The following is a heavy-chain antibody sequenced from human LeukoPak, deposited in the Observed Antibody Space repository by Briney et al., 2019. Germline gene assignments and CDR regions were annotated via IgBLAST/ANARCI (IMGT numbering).Heavy chain of an antibody. CDR3: VPSDRSGLA. CDR1: GFTFSHHW. Sequence: PGGSLRLSCEGSGFTFSHHWMHWVRQAPGRGLVWVSRTNTDGSSTNYVDSVKGRFTVSRDNAKNTMYLQMNSLRAEDTAVYYCVPSDRSGLAWGHGTLVTVSS. D-gene: IGHD3-22*01. V-gene: IGHV3-74*01. CDR2: TNTDGSST. J-gene: IGHJ5*01.